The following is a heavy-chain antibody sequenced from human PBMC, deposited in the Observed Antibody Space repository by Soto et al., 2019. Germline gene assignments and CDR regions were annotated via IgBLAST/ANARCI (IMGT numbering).Heavy chain of an antibody. Sequence: QVQLVQSGAGGKKPGAPVKVSGKASGYTFTSYYMHWVRQAPGQGLEWMGKINPSGGSTSYAQKFQGRVTMTRDTSTSTVYMELSSLRSEDTAVYYCASSHQGYYYGMDVWGQGTTVTVSS. CDR1: GYTFTSYY. J-gene: IGHJ6*02. CDR2: INPSGGST. CDR3: ASSHQGYYYGMDV. V-gene: IGHV1-46*01.